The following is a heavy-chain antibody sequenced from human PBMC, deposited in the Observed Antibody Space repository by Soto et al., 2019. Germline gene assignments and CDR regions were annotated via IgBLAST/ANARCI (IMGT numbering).Heavy chain of an antibody. CDR3: ARDGPRGVTIFGVVIIPYYYGMDV. CDR2: ISYDGSNK. Sequence: GGSLRLSCAASGFTFSSYAMHWVRQAPGKGLEWVAVISYDGSNKYYADSVKGRFTISRDNSKNTLYLQMNSLRAEDAAVYYCARDGPRGVTIFGVVIIPYYYGMDVWGQGTTVTVSS. CDR1: GFTFSSYA. J-gene: IGHJ6*02. V-gene: IGHV3-30-3*01. D-gene: IGHD3-3*01.